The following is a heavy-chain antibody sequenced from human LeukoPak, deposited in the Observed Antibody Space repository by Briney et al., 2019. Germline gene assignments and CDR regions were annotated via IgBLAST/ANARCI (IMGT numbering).Heavy chain of an antibody. V-gene: IGHV4-61*02. CDR2: IYTSGST. J-gene: IGHJ5*02. Sequence: PSETLSLTCTVSGGSISSGSYYWSWIRQPAGKGLEWIGRIYTSGSTNYNPSLKSRVTMSVDTSKNQFSLKLSSVTAADTAVYYCARHMGGFGLRYFDWLPHASNWFDPWGQGTLVTVSS. CDR1: GGSISSGSYY. CDR3: ARHMGGFGLRYFDWLPHASNWFDP. D-gene: IGHD3-9*01.